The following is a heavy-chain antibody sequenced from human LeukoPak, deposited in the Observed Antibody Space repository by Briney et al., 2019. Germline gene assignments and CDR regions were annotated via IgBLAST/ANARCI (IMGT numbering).Heavy chain of an antibody. CDR1: GFTFRNSW. J-gene: IGHJ6*02. Sequence: GGSLRLSCAASGFTFRNSWMNWVRQAPGKGLVWVSRINSDGTTTTYADSVKGRFIISRDNAKNTLYLQMNSLRAEDTAVYYCVKRDGYKPWDYNGMDVWGQGTTVTVSS. CDR2: INSDGTTT. CDR3: VKRDGYKPWDYNGMDV. D-gene: IGHD5-24*01. V-gene: IGHV3-74*01.